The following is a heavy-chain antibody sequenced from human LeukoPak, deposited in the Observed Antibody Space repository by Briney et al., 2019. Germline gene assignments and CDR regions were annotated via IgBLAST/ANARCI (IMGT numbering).Heavy chain of an antibody. J-gene: IGHJ3*02. D-gene: IGHD1-20*01. CDR1: GFTVSSNY. V-gene: IGHV3-7*01. CDR2: IKQDGSEK. Sequence: GGSLRLSCTASGFTVSSNYMSWVRQAPGKGLEWVANIKQDGSEKYYVDSVKGRFTISRDNAKNSLYLQMNSLRAEDTAVYYCARTVTGTVFGAFDIWGQGTMVTVSS. CDR3: ARTVTGTVFGAFDI.